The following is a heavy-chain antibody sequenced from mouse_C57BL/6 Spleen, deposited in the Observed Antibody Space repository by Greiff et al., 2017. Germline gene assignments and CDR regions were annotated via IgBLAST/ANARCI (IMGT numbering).Heavy chain of an antibody. CDR1: GYTFTSYW. V-gene: IGHV1-55*01. Sequence: QVQLQQPGAELVKPGASVKMSCTASGYTFTSYWIPWVKQRPGQGLEWIGDIYPGSGSTNYNEKFKSKATLTVDTSSSTAYMQLSSLTSEDSAVYYCARSYGNYGFAYWGQGTLVTVSA. CDR3: ARSYGNYGFAY. CDR2: IYPGSGST. D-gene: IGHD2-1*01. J-gene: IGHJ3*01.